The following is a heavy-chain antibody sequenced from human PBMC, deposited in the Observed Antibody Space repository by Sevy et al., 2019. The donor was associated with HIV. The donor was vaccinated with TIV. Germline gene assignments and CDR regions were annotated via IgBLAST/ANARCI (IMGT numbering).Heavy chain of an antibody. CDR1: EFTFSSYN. CDR3: AREEAYYDFWSSYKYYYAMDV. CDR2: ITISSDTI. V-gene: IGHV3-48*02. D-gene: IGHD3-3*01. Sequence: GGSLRLSCAASEFTFSSYNMNWVRQAPGKGLEWISYITISSDTIYYADSVKGRFSISRDNAKNSLYLQMNSLRDEDTAVYYCAREEAYYDFWSSYKYYYAMDVWGQGTTVTVS. J-gene: IGHJ6*02.